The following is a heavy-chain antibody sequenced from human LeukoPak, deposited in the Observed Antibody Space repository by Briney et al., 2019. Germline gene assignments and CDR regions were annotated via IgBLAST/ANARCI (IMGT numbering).Heavy chain of an antibody. CDR3: ASAPRTYCTNGVCPYYFDY. V-gene: IGHV1-69*02. D-gene: IGHD2-8*01. CDR2: IIPILGIA. Sequence: SVKVSCKASGGTFSSYTISWVRQAPGQGLEWMGRIIPILGIANYAQKFQGRVTITADKSTSTAYMELSSLRSEDTAVYYCASAPRTYCTNGVCPYYFDYWGQGTLVTVS. CDR1: GGTFSSYT. J-gene: IGHJ4*02.